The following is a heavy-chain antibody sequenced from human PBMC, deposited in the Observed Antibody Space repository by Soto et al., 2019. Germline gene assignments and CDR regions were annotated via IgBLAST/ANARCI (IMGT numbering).Heavy chain of an antibody. CDR3: GHATDYYYGMDV. V-gene: IGHV1-24*01. CDR2: FDPEDGET. J-gene: IGHJ6*02. CDR1: GYTLTELS. Sequence: ASVKVSCKVSGYTLTELSMHWVRQAPGKGLEWMGGFDPEDGETIYAQKFQGRVTMTEDTSTDTAYMELSSLRSEDTAVYYCGHATDYYYGMDVWGQGTTVTVSS. D-gene: IGHD2-15*01.